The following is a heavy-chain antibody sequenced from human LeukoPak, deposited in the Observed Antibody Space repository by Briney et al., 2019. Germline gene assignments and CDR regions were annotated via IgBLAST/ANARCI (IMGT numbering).Heavy chain of an antibody. Sequence: PSETLSLTCVVYGGSFSGYYWSYIRQPPGKGLEWIGEINHSGSTNYSPSLKSRVTISVDTSKNQFSLRLSSVTAADTAVYYCARRVYYDSRFDYWGQGTLVTVSS. CDR1: GGSFSGYY. V-gene: IGHV4-34*01. CDR2: INHSGST. D-gene: IGHD3-22*01. J-gene: IGHJ4*02. CDR3: ARRVYYDSRFDY.